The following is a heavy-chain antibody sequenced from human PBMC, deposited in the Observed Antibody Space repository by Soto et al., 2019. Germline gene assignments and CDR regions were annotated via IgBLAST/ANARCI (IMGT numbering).Heavy chain of an antibody. D-gene: IGHD2-2*01. CDR3: ARVKRFSGQGRYQPYYFDY. CDR2: IYYSGST. V-gene: IGHV4-59*01. CDR1: GGSISSYY. J-gene: IGHJ4*02. Sequence: SETRSLTCTVSGGSISSYYWSWIRQPPGKGLEWIGYIYYSGSTNYNPSLKSRVTISVDTSKNQFSLKLSSVTAADTAVYYCARVKRFSGQGRYQPYYFDYWGQGTLVTVSS.